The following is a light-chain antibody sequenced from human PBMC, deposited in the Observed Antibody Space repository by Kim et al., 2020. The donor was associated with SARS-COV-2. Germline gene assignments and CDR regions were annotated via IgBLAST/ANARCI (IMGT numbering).Light chain of an antibody. V-gene: IGKV3-15*01. Sequence: SPGHRATLSCRASQTVGSNVACYQQKPGQAPRLLIYSASTRATDVPVRFSGSGSGTEFSLTISSLQSEDVAVYSCHQYSRWPAYTFGQGTKVDIK. CDR1: QTVGSN. CDR3: HQYSRWPAYT. CDR2: SAS. J-gene: IGKJ2*01.